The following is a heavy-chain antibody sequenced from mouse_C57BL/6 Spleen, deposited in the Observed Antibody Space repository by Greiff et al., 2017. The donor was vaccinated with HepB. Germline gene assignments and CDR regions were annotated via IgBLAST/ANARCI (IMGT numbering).Heavy chain of an antibody. CDR1: GFTFSSYA. J-gene: IGHJ1*03. CDR3: TRSSYYGSSYWYFDV. CDR2: ISSGGDYI. D-gene: IGHD1-1*01. Sequence: EVQVVESGEGLVKPGGSLKLSCAASGFTFSSYAMSWVRQTPEKRLEWVAYISSGGDYIYYADTVKGRFTISRDNARNTLYLQMSSLKSEDTAMYYCTRSSYYGSSYWYFDVWGTGTTVTVSS. V-gene: IGHV5-9-1*02.